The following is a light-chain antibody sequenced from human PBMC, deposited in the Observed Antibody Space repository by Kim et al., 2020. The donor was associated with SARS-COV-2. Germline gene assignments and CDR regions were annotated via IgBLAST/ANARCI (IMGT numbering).Light chain of an antibody. CDR3: AAWDDSPDGIV. Sequence: ELTQPPSASGTPGQRVTISCSGSSSNIGRNTVTWYQQLPRTAPKLLIYGNDQRPSGVPDRFSGSKSGTSASLAISGLQTEDEADYYCAAWDDSPDGIVFGGGTKLTVL. J-gene: IGLJ2*01. V-gene: IGLV1-44*01. CDR1: SSNIGRNT. CDR2: GND.